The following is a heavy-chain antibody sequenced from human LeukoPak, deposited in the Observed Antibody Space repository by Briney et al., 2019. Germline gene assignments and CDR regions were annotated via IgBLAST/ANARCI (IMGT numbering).Heavy chain of an antibody. CDR2: ISYDGSNK. J-gene: IGHJ4*02. D-gene: IGHD1-26*01. CDR1: GFTFSSYA. Sequence: PGRSLRLSCAASGFTFSSYAMHWVRQAPGKGLEWVAVISYDGSNKYYVDSVKGRFTISRDNSKNTLYLQMNSLRAEDTAVYYCARDRVGATDYFDYWGQGTLVTVSS. CDR3: ARDRVGATDYFDY. V-gene: IGHV3-30-3*01.